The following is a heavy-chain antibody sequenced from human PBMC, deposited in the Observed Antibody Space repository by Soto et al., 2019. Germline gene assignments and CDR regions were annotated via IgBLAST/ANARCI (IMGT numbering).Heavy chain of an antibody. J-gene: IGHJ3*02. CDR1: GYSFTSYW. Sequence: GESLKISCKGSGYSFTSYWIGWVRQMPGKGLEWMGIIYPGDSDTRYSPSFQGQVTISADKSISTAYLQWSSLKASDTAMYYCARHGGGIAAAVPPPYAFDIWGQGTMVTVSS. V-gene: IGHV5-51*01. CDR2: IYPGDSDT. CDR3: ARHGGGIAAAVPPPYAFDI. D-gene: IGHD6-13*01.